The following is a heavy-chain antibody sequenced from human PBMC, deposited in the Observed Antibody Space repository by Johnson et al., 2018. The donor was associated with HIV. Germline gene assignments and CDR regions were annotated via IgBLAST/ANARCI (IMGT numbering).Heavy chain of an antibody. CDR3: AREGPAAYIWAFDI. D-gene: IGHD2-2*01. J-gene: IGHJ3*02. CDR2: IYSGGST. CDR1: GFTVSSNY. V-gene: IGHV3-66*02. Sequence: EVQLVESGGGLVQPGGSLRLSCAASGFTVSSNYMSWVRQAPGKGLEWVSVIYSGGSTYYADSVKGRFTISRDNSKNTLYLQMNSLRAEDTAVYYCAREGPAAYIWAFDIWGQGTMVTVS.